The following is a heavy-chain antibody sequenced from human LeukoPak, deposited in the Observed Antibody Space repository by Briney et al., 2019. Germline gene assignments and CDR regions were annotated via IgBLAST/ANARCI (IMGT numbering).Heavy chain of an antibody. D-gene: IGHD1-26*01. Sequence: SETLSLTCTVSGGSISSSSYYWGWIRQPPGKGLEWIGSIYYSGSTNYNPSLKSRVTISVDTSKNQFSLKLSSVTAADTAVYYCARGIPTVGAYDYWGQGTLVTVSS. V-gene: IGHV4-39*07. CDR2: IYYSGST. CDR3: ARGIPTVGAYDY. J-gene: IGHJ4*02. CDR1: GGSISSSSYY.